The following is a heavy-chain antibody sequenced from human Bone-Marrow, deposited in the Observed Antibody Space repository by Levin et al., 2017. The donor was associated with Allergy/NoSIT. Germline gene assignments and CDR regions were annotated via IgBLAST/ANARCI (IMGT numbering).Heavy chain of an antibody. V-gene: IGHV4-34*01. CDR2: IFHTGVI. CDR3: ARGRILYGSGPVGY. D-gene: IGHD3-10*01. Sequence: SETLSLTCGVYGESPSGFSWSWIRQPPGKGLEWIGEIFHTGVIRYSPSLESRVTMSLDTSKKQFSLRLNALTAADTAVYFCARGRILYGSGPVGYWCQGTPVAVSS. J-gene: IGHJ4*02. CDR1: GESPSGFS.